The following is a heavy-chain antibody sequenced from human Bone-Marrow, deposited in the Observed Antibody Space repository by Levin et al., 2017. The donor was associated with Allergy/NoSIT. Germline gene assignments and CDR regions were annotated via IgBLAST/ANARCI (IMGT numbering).Heavy chain of an antibody. CDR2: IRSKAYGGTT. V-gene: IGHV3-49*04. J-gene: IGHJ6*03. CDR1: GFTFGDYA. CDR3: TRDKESSSWYPAYYYYYMDV. Sequence: GESLKISCPASGFTFGDYAMSWVRQAPGKGLEWVGFIRSKAYGGTTEYAASVKGRFTISRDDSKSIAYLQMNSLKTEDTAVYYCTRDKESSSWYPAYYYYYMDVWGKGTTVTVSS. D-gene: IGHD6-13*01.